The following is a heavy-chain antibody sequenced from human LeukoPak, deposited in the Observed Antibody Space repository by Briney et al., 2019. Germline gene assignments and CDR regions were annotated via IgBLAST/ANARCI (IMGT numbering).Heavy chain of an antibody. CDR1: GFTFSSYA. CDR3: AKDRSSWYYPFDS. D-gene: IGHD3-3*01. Sequence: GGSLRLSCVASGFTFSSYAMCWVRQAPGKGLEWVSVVSGGGHNTYYADSVKGRFTMSRDNSKRTVYLQMNSLRAEDTAVYYCAKDRSSWYYPFDSWGQGTLVTVSS. V-gene: IGHV3-23*01. J-gene: IGHJ4*02. CDR2: VSGGGHNT.